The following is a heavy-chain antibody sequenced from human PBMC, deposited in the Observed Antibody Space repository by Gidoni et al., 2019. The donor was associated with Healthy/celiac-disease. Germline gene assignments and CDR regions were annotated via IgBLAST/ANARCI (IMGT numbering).Heavy chain of an antibody. D-gene: IGHD6-6*01. CDR2: IYPSGST. V-gene: IGHV4-61*02. CDR1: GGSISSGSYY. Sequence: QVQLQESGPGLVKPSQTLSLTCTVSGGSISSGSYYWSWIRQPAGKGLEWIGRIYPSGSTNYNPSLKSRVTISVDTSKNQFSLKLSSVTAADTAVYYCARVPRIAARVGMDVWGQGTTVTVSS. J-gene: IGHJ6*02. CDR3: ARVPRIAARVGMDV.